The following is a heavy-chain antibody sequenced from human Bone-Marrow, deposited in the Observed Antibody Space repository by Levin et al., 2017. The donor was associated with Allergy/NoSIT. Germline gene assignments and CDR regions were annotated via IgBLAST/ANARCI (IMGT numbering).Heavy chain of an antibody. Sequence: ASVKVSCKSSGYTFTSFDINWVRQAPGQGLEWIGWMHTNSDNSGYAPTFQDRVTMTRNASISTAYMELSSLKSEDTAVYYCVRGLAYNILTVVRAFDLWGPGTTVTVSS. CDR3: VRGLAYNILTVVRAFDL. V-gene: IGHV1-8*01. J-gene: IGHJ3*01. CDR2: MHTNSDNS. D-gene: IGHD3-9*01. CDR1: GYTFTSFD.